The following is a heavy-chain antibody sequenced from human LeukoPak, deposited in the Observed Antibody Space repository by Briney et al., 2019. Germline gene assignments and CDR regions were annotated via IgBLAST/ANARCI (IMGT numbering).Heavy chain of an antibody. D-gene: IGHD6-19*01. J-gene: IGHJ6*04. V-gene: IGHV1-18*01. Sequence: GASVKVSCKASGYTFTSNGISWVRQAPGQGLEWMGWISGYNGDTNYAQKFQGRVTMTTDTSTSTAYMELRSLRSDDTAIYYCARDSSGWLKVDVWGKGTTVTISS. CDR3: ARDSSGWLKVDV. CDR2: ISGYNGDT. CDR1: GYTFTSNG.